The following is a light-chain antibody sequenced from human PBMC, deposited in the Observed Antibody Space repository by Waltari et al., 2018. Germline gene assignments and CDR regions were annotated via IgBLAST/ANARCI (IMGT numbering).Light chain of an antibody. V-gene: IGKV1-9*01. J-gene: IGKJ2*01. Sequence: DIQLTQSPSFLSASVGDRVTITCRASQGIGSSLAWSQQKPGKAPKLLIYDASTLQSVVPSRFIGSGSGTEFTLTISSLQPEDFATYYCQKLNSYPLFGQGTKLESK. CDR2: DAS. CDR1: QGIGSS. CDR3: QKLNSYPL.